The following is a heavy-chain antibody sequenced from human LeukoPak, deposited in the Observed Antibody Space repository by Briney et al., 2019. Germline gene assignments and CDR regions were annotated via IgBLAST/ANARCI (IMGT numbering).Heavy chain of an antibody. CDR2: MNSNSGNT. V-gene: IGHV1-8*03. D-gene: IGHD2-2*01. CDR3: ARVGHSTGDYYYYYMDV. CDR1: GYTFTSYD. Sequence: ASVKVSCKASGYTFTSYDINWVRQATGQGLEWMGWMNSNSGNTGYAQKFQGRVTITRNTSISTAYMELSSLRSEDTAVYYCARVGHSTGDYYYYYMDVWGKGTTVTVSS. J-gene: IGHJ6*03.